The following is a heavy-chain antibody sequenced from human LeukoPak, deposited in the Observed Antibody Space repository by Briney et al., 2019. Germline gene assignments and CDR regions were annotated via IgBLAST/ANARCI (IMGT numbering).Heavy chain of an antibody. Sequence: GASVKVSCKASGYTFTSYDINWVRQATGRGLEWMGWMNPNSGNTGYAQKFQGRVTMTRNTSISTAYMELSSLRSEDTAVYYCARVGYRSNVVPTDYWGQGTLVTVSS. CDR2: MNPNSGNT. CDR3: ARVGYRSNVVPTDY. J-gene: IGHJ4*02. D-gene: IGHD6-13*01. CDR1: GYTFTSYD. V-gene: IGHV1-8*01.